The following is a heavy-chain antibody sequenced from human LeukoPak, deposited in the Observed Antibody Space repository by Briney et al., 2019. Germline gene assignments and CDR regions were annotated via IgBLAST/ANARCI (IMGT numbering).Heavy chain of an antibody. CDR1: GFTVSSNY. D-gene: IGHD6-19*01. CDR3: AKEGSSGWFHDAFDI. Sequence: PGGSLRLSCAASGFTVSSNYMSWVRQAPGKGLERVSLISGDGGSTYYADSVKGRFTISRDNSKNSLYLQMNSLRTEDTALYYCAKEGSSGWFHDAFDIWGQGTMVTVSS. V-gene: IGHV3-43*02. CDR2: ISGDGGST. J-gene: IGHJ3*02.